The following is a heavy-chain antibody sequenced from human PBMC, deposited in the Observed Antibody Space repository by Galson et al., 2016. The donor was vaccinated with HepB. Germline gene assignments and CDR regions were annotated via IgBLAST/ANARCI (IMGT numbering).Heavy chain of an antibody. CDR2: IWHDVSNR. J-gene: IGHJ4*02. CDR1: GVTFSNYV. Sequence: SLRLSCAASGVTFSNYVMHWVRQAPGKGLEWVAIIWHDVSNRYYADSVKGRFTISRDKSKNTLYLQMNSLRDEDTDVYYCARAGSASSHWGFDKWGQGTPVTVSS. CDR3: ARAGSASSHWGFDK. V-gene: IGHV3-33*01. D-gene: IGHD2-15*01.